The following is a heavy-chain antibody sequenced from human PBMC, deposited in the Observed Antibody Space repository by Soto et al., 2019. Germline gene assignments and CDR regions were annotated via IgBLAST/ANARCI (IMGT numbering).Heavy chain of an antibody. CDR3: ARGTISVVVPAARPLDY. V-gene: IGHV3-21*01. CDR1: GFTFSSYS. Sequence: GGSLRLSCAASGFTFSSYSMNWVRQAPGKGLEWVSSISSSSSYIYYADSVKGRFTISRDNAKNSLYLQMNSLRAEDTAVYYCARGTISVVVPAARPLDYWGQGTLVTVSS. CDR2: ISSSSSYI. J-gene: IGHJ4*02. D-gene: IGHD2-2*01.